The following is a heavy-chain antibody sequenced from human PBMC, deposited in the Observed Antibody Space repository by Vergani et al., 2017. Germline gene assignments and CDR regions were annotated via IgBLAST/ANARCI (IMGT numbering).Heavy chain of an antibody. D-gene: IGHD3-3*01. V-gene: IGHV3-30*18. J-gene: IGHJ3*02. Sequence: QVQLVESGGGVVQPGRSLRLSCAASGFTFSSYGMHWVRQAPGKGLEWVAVISYDGSNKYYADSVKGRFTISRDNSKNTLYLQMNSLRAEDTAVYYCAKVSSDFWSGQGASDIWGQGTMVTVSS. CDR1: GFTFSSYG. CDR2: ISYDGSNK. CDR3: AKVSSDFWSGQGASDI.